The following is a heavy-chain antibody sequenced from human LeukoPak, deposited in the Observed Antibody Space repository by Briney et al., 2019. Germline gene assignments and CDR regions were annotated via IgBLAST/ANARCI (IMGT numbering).Heavy chain of an antibody. CDR1: GFTFSSYG. CDR2: IWYDGSNK. J-gene: IGHJ4*02. D-gene: IGHD5-18*01. Sequence: QPGRSLRLSCAASGFTFSSYGMHWVRQAPGKGLEWVAVIWYDGSNKYYADSVKGRFTISRDNSKNTLYLQVNSLRAEDTAVYYCAKALDTAMVTDYWGQGTLVTVSS. CDR3: AKALDTAMVTDY. V-gene: IGHV3-33*06.